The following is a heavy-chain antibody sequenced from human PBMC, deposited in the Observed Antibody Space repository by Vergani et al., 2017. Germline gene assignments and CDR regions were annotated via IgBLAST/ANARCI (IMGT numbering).Heavy chain of an antibody. D-gene: IGHD6-13*01. Sequence: QVQLVQSGAEVKKPGSSVKVSCKASGGTFSSYAISWVRQAPGQGLEWMGRIIPIFGTANYAQKFQGRVTITADESTSTAYMELSSLRAEDTAVYYCAYSSSWYLSEYTHFDYWGQGTLVTVSS. CDR1: GGTFSSYA. J-gene: IGHJ4*02. V-gene: IGHV1-69*18. CDR2: IIPIFGTA. CDR3: AYSSSWYLSEYTHFDY.